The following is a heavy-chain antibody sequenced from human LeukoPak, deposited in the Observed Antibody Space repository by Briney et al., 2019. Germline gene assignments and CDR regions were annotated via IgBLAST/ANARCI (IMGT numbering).Heavy chain of an antibody. D-gene: IGHD1-26*01. CDR3: ASGTIVGARGADN. V-gene: IGHV3-21*01. CDR2: ISGSSYHI. J-gene: IGHJ4*02. Sequence: GGSLRLSCAASGFTFSTCSMKWVRQAPGKALEWVSSISGSSYHIYYTDSVKGRFTISRDNANNLLYLQMNSLRAEDTAVYYCASGTIVGARGADNWGQGTLVTVSS. CDR1: GFTFSTCS.